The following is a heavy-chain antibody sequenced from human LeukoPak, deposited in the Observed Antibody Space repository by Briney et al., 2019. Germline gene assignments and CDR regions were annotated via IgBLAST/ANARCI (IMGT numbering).Heavy chain of an antibody. CDR3: AKVRVGEWLRRNGVYFDY. CDR2: ISGSGSNT. D-gene: IGHD5-12*01. Sequence: PGGSLRLSCAASGFTFSSYAMSWVRLAPGKGLEWVSTISGSGSNTYYADSVKGRFTISRDNSKNTLYLQMNSLRAEDTAVYYCAKVRVGEWLRRNGVYFDYWGQGTLVTVSS. CDR1: GFTFSSYA. V-gene: IGHV3-23*01. J-gene: IGHJ4*02.